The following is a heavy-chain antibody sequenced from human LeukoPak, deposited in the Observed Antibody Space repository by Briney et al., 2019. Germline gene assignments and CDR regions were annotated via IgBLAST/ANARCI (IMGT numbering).Heavy chain of an antibody. Sequence: SETLSLTCTVSGGSISSYYWSWIRQPPGKGLEWIGYIYYSGSTNYNPSLKSRVTISVDTSKNQFSLKLSSVTAADTAVYYCATPTRYCSGGSCYSEAFDIWGQGTMVTVSS. CDR3: ATPTRYCSGGSCYSEAFDI. CDR2: IYYSGST. CDR1: GGSISSYY. V-gene: IGHV4-59*08. D-gene: IGHD2-15*01. J-gene: IGHJ3*02.